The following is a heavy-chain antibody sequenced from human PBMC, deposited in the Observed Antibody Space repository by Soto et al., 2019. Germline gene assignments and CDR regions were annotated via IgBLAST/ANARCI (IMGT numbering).Heavy chain of an antibody. D-gene: IGHD6-13*01. V-gene: IGHV4-59*01. CDR1: GGSITSYN. J-gene: IGHJ3*02. CDR3: AKGDSTTHGDSFDI. CDR2: IYHSGRT. Sequence: TLSLTCIVSGGSITSYNWNWIRQSPGKGLEWIGYIYHSGRTNYNPSLKSRVTISVDTSKNQFSLQLSSVTAADTAVYYCAKGDSTTHGDSFDIWGQGTMVTVSS.